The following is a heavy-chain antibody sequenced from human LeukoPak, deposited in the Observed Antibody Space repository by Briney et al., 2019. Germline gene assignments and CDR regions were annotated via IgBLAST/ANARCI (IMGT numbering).Heavy chain of an antibody. CDR2: ISYDGSNK. V-gene: IGHV3-30*18. D-gene: IGHD6-13*01. J-gene: IGHJ6*02. Sequence: GGPLRPSCEASGPTFSNYGMHWVRKAPGKGLEWVAVISYDGSNKYYEDSVKGRFTISRDNSKDTLYLQMNSLRAEDTAVYYCAKDSYIAAAGNDYYYYGMDVWGQGTTVTVSS. CDR3: AKDSYIAAAGNDYYYYGMDV. CDR1: GPTFSNYG.